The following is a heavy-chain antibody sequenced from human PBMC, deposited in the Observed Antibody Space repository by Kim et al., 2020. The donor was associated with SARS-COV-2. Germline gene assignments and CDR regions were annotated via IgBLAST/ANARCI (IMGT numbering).Heavy chain of an antibody. Sequence: DSVKGRCTISRDNSKNTLYLQMNSLRAEDTAVYYCATSRPPMIVGVILDYWGQGTLVTVSS. CDR3: ATSRPPMIVGVILDY. J-gene: IGHJ4*02. D-gene: IGHD3-22*01. V-gene: IGHV3-23*01.